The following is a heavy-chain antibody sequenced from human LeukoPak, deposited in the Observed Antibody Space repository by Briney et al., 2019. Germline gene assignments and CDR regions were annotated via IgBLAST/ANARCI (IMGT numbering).Heavy chain of an antibody. Sequence: GESLRLSCAASGFTFSSYAMSWVRQAPGKGLEWVSAISGTGATTYYADSVKGRFTISRDNSKNTLYLQMNSLRAEDTAVYYCARDRSQIAYRGGDCSDAFDIWGQGTMVTVSS. CDR2: ISGTGATT. V-gene: IGHV3-23*01. CDR1: GFTFSSYA. D-gene: IGHD2-21*02. J-gene: IGHJ3*02. CDR3: ARDRSQIAYRGGDCSDAFDI.